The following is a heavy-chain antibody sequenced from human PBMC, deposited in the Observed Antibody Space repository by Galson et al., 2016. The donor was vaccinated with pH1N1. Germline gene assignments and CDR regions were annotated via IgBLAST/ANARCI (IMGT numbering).Heavy chain of an antibody. CDR1: GYTFTGHY. Sequence: SVKVSCKASGYTFTGHYLHWVRQAPGQGLEWMGWINPNSGDTKSAQKFQGRVTMTRDTSISTAYIELSSLRSDDAAVYYCVRVPNGSVPTEWDQGTLVTVSS. CDR3: VRVPNGSVPTE. J-gene: IGHJ4*02. CDR2: INPNSGDT. V-gene: IGHV1-2*02. D-gene: IGHD3-10*01.